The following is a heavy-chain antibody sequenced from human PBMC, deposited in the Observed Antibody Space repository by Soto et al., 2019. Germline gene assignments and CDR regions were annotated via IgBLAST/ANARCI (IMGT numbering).Heavy chain of an antibody. CDR3: VFGDCTSTSCSYYFYGLDV. D-gene: IGHD2-2*01. CDR2: ILPIFGSP. Sequence: QVQLVQSGAEVKKPGSSVKVSCKASGGSFRRYAISWVRQAPGQGLEWMGGILPIFGSPSHAQKFQGRATITADESTSTADLELTSLTSEDTAMYYCVFGDCTSTSCSYYFYGLDVWGQGTTVTVSS. CDR1: GGSFRRYA. V-gene: IGHV1-69*01. J-gene: IGHJ6*02.